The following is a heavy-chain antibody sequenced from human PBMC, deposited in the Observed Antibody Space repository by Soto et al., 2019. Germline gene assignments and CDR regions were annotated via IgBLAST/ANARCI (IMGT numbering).Heavy chain of an antibody. J-gene: IGHJ4*02. CDR1: GFTFSSHG. CDR2: ISYDGSNK. D-gene: IGHD3-22*01. CDR3: AKASYDSSGFLFDY. Sequence: GGSLRLSCAASGFTFSSHGMHWVRQALGKGLEWVAVISYDGSNKYYADSVKGRFTISRDNSKNTLYLQMNSLRAEDTAVYYCAKASYDSSGFLFDYWGQGTLVTVSS. V-gene: IGHV3-30*18.